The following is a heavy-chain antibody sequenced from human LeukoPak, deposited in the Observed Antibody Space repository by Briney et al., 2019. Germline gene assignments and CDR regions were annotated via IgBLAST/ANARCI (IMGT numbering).Heavy chain of an antibody. CDR3: AREDSSSWYSWDWFDP. J-gene: IGHJ5*02. Sequence: ASVKVSCKVSGGTFSSYAISWVRQAPGQGLEWMGGIIPIFGTANYAQKFQGRVTITADTSTSTAYMELRSLRSDDTAVYYCAREDSSSWYSWDWFDPWGQGTLVTVSS. CDR1: GGTFSSYA. CDR2: IIPIFGTA. V-gene: IGHV1-69*06. D-gene: IGHD6-13*01.